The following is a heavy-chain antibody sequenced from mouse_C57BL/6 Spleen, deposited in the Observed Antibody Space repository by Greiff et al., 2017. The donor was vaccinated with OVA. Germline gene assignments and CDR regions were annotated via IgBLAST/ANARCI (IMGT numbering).Heavy chain of an antibody. J-gene: IGHJ4*01. CDR2: IYPGDGDT. CDR3: ARDYYCSRD. Sequence: VKLQESGPELVKPGASVKISCKASGYAFSSSWMNWVKQRPGKGLEWIGRIYPGDGDTNYNGKFKGKATLTADKSSSTAYMQLSSLTSEDSAVYFCARDYYCSRDWGQGTSVTVSS. V-gene: IGHV1-82*01. D-gene: IGHD1-1*01. CDR1: GYAFSSSW.